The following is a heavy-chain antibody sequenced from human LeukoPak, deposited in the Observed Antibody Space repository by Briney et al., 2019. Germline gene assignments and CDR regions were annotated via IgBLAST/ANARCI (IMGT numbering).Heavy chain of an antibody. CDR3: AKDLGEHPRAFDI. J-gene: IGHJ3*02. V-gene: IGHV3-11*01. Sequence: GGSLRLSCAASGFTFSDYYMSWIRQAPGKGLEWVSYISSSGSTIYYADSVKGRFTISRDNAKNSLYLQMNSLRAEDTALYYCAKDLGEHPRAFDIWGQGTMVTVSS. CDR2: ISSSGSTI. CDR1: GFTFSDYY. D-gene: IGHD3-16*01.